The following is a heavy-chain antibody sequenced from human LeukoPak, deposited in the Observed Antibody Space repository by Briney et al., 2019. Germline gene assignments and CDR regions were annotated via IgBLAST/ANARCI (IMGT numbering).Heavy chain of an antibody. Sequence: ASVKVSCKASGYTFTGYYIHWVRQPPGQGLEWMGWINPNSGGTNYAQKFQGWVTMTRDTSISTAYMELSRLRSDDTAVYYCARDGVGDAFDIWGQGTMVTVSS. CDR3: ARDGVGDAFDI. CDR2: INPNSGGT. V-gene: IGHV1-2*04. J-gene: IGHJ3*02. D-gene: IGHD3-10*01. CDR1: GYTFTGYY.